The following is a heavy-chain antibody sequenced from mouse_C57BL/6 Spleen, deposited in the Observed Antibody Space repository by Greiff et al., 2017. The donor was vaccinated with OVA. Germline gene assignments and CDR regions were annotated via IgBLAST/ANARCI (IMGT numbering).Heavy chain of an antibody. V-gene: IGHV1-61*01. CDR1: GYTFTSYW. D-gene: IGHD3-3*01. Sequence: QVHVKQPGAELVRPGSSVKLSCKASGYTFTSYWMDWVKQRPGQGLEWIGNIYPSDSETHYNQKFKDKATLTVDKSSSTAYMQLSSLTSEDSAVYYCAREGLAWFAYWGQGTLVTVSA. CDR3: AREGLAWFAY. CDR2: IYPSDSET. J-gene: IGHJ3*01.